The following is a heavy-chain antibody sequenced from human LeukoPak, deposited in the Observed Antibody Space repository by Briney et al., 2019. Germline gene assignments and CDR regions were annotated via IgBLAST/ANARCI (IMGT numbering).Heavy chain of an antibody. CDR2: IYYSGST. CDR1: GGSISSYY. CDR3: ARPMLGALDY. Sequence: SETLSLTCTVSGGSISSYYWSWIRQPPGKGLEWIGYIYYSGSTNYNPSLKSRVTISVDPSKNQFSLKLSSVTAADTAVYYCARPMLGALDYWGQGTLVTVSS. J-gene: IGHJ4*02. D-gene: IGHD3-10*02. V-gene: IGHV4-59*12.